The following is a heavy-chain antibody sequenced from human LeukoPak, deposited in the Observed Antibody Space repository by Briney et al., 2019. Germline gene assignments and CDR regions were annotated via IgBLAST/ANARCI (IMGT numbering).Heavy chain of an antibody. V-gene: IGHV3-48*02. Sequence: GGSLRLSCAASGFTFSSYSMNWVRQAPGKGLEWGSYISSSSSTIYYADSVKGRFTIPRDNAKNSLYLQMNSLRDEDTAVYYCARAYSGYDYAFDIWGQGTMVTVSS. CDR1: GFTFSSYS. CDR3: ARAYSGYDYAFDI. J-gene: IGHJ3*02. CDR2: ISSSSSTI. D-gene: IGHD5-12*01.